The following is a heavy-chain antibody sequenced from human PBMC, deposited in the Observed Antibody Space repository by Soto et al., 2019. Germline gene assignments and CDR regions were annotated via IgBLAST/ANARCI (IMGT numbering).Heavy chain of an antibody. CDR2: IYYSGST. CDR1: GGSISSYY. J-gene: IGHJ4*02. CDR3: ARVEGGAAAASS. Sequence: PSETLSLTCTVSGGSISSYYWSWIRQPPGKGLEWIGYIYYSGSTNYNPSLKSRVTISVDTSKNQFSLKLSSVTAADTAVYYCARVEGGAAAASSWGPGPLVTVSS. D-gene: IGHD6-13*01. V-gene: IGHV4-59*01.